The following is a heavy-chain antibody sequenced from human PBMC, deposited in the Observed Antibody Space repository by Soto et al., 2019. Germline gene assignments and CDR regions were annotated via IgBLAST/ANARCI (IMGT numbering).Heavy chain of an antibody. CDR3: ARGIATGQLDP. V-gene: IGHV1-3*01. D-gene: IGHD2-15*01. J-gene: IGHJ5*02. Sequence: ASVKVSCKASGYTFTRYTMNWVRQAPGQRLEWMGWINPDNGNTKSSQKFQDRVIITRDTSASTAYMDLSSLRSEDTAVYYCARGIATGQLDPWGQGPLLTVSS. CDR2: INPDNGNT. CDR1: GYTFTRYT.